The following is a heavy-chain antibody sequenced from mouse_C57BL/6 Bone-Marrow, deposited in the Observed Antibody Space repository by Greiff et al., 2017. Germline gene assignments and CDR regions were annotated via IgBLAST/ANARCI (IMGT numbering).Heavy chain of an antibody. D-gene: IGHD2-5*01. CDR1: GYTFTSYW. CDR3: TRPNCSNYCDLDV. Sequence: QVQLQQPGAELVKPGASVKMSCKASGYTFTSYWITWVKQRPGQGLEWIGDIYPGSGSTNYNEKFKGKATLTVDTSSSTAYLQRSSLTSDDSAVYYCTRPNCSNYCDLDVWGTGTSVTVSS. CDR2: IYPGSGST. J-gene: IGHJ1*03. V-gene: IGHV1-55*01.